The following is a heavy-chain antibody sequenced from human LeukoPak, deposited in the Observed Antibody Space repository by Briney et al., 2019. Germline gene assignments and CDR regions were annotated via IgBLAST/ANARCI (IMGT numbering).Heavy chain of an antibody. D-gene: IGHD1-1*01. J-gene: IGHJ4*02. V-gene: IGHV1-2*02. CDR1: GYTFTGNH. Sequence: GASVKVSCKASGYTFTGNHMHWVRQAPGQGLEWMGWINPNSGGTNYAQKFQGRVTMTRDTSTSTVYMELSSLRSEDTAVYYCARDLAPGEANVQLERGGFDYWGQGTLVTVSS. CDR2: INPNSGGT. CDR3: ARDLAPGEANVQLERGGFDY.